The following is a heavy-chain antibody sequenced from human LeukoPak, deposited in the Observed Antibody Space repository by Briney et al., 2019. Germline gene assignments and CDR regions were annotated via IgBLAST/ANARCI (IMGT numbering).Heavy chain of an antibody. CDR2: ISAYNGNT. J-gene: IGHJ4*02. Sequence: ASVKVSCRASGYPLTIYGITWVRQAPGQGLEWLGWISAYNGNTDYAQKLQGRVTMTTETSTSTAYMELRSLRSDDTAVYYCARDGKGRYDFRENDYWGQGTLVTVSS. CDR1: GYPLTIYG. D-gene: IGHD3-3*01. V-gene: IGHV1-18*01. CDR3: ARDGKGRYDFRENDY.